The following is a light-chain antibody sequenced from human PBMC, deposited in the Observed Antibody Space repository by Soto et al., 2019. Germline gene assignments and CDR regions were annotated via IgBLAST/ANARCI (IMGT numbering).Light chain of an antibody. CDR2: GAS. CDR1: QSISSY. CDR3: QQSYNAPRT. V-gene: IGKV1-39*01. J-gene: IGKJ1*01. Sequence: DIQMTQSPSSLSASVGDRVSITCRASQSISSYLNWYQQKPGKAPKLPIYGASSLHSGVPSRFSGSGSGTDFTLTISSLQPEDFVTYYCQQSYNAPRTFGQGTKVEI.